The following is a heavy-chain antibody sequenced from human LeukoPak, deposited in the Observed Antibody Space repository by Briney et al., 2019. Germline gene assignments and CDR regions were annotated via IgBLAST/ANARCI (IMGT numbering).Heavy chain of an antibody. D-gene: IGHD5-24*01. Sequence: GSLRLSCAASGFSFSSSGMHWVRQAPGKGLEWVAFIRYDGNKKYYADSVKGRFTISRDNSENTVYLQMNSLRAEDTAVYHCAKDRLQNFDYWGQGTLVTVSS. CDR2: IRYDGNKK. J-gene: IGHJ4*02. V-gene: IGHV3-30*02. CDR3: AKDRLQNFDY. CDR1: GFSFSSSG.